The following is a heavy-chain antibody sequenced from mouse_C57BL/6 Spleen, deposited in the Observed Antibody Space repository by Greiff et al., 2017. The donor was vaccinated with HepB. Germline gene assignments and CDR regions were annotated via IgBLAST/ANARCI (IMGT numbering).Heavy chain of an antibody. D-gene: IGHD2-1*01. V-gene: IGHV5-9*01. CDR1: GFTFSSYT. CDR3: ARQGIYYALYYAMDY. Sequence: EVQGVESGGGLVKPGGSLKLSCAASGFTFSSYTISGGGGNTYYPDSVKGRFTISRDNAKNTLYLQMSSLRSEDTALYYCARQGIYYALYYAMDYWGQGTSVTVSS. J-gene: IGHJ4*01. CDR2: SGGGGNT.